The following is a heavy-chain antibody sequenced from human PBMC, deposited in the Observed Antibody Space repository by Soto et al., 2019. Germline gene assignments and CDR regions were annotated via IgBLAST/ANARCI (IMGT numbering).Heavy chain of an antibody. CDR2: ITFRGDNT. V-gene: IGHV3-23*01. D-gene: IGHD2-8*01. CDR3: AKLGPMGVFEN. J-gene: IGHJ4*02. Sequence: EVQLLESGGGLVPPGGSLRLSCAASGFTFSSYAMSWVRQAPGEGLEWLAGITFRGDNTYYADSVKGRFTLSRDNSRNRLDVQMNSLKVEDTALYYCAKLGPMGVFENWGQGTLLTVSS. CDR1: GFTFSSYA.